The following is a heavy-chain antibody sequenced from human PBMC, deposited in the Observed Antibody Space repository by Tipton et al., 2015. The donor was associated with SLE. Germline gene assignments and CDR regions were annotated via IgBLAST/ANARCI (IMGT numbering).Heavy chain of an antibody. J-gene: IGHJ6*03. CDR3: ARQRHSNYVPLYYYYMDV. CDR2: IYYSGST. D-gene: IGHD4-11*01. CDR1: GGSISSRSYY. V-gene: IGHV4-39*01. Sequence: TLSLTCTVSGGSISSRSYYWGWIRQPPGKGLEWIGMIYYSGSTYYNPSLKSRVTISVDTSKNQFSLKLSSVTAADTAVYYCARQRHSNYVPLYYYYMDVWGKGTTVTISS.